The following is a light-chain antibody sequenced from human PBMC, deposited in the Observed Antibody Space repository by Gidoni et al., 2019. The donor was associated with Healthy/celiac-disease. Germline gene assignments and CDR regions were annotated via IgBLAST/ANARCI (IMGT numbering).Light chain of an antibody. CDR2: DAS. CDR3: QQRSNWPSIT. J-gene: IGKJ5*01. Sequence: SCRASQSVSSYLAWYQQKPGQAPRLLIYDASNRATGIPARFSGSGSGTDFTLPISSLEPEDFAVYYCQQRSNWPSITFGQGTRLEIK. V-gene: IGKV3-11*01. CDR1: QSVSSY.